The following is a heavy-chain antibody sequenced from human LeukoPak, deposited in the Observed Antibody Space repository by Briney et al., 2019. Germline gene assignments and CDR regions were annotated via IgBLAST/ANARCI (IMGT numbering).Heavy chain of an antibody. V-gene: IGHV1-69*05. CDR3: ARDPGLWDYGDRRGAFDI. CDR2: IIPIFDTT. J-gene: IGHJ3*02. Sequence: SVKVSCKASGGTFSSYAISWVRQAPGQGLEWMGGIIPIFDTTNYAQNFQGRVTITTDESTSTAYMELSSLRSEDTAVYYCARDPGLWDYGDRRGAFDIWGQGTMVTVSS. CDR1: GGTFSSYA. D-gene: IGHD4-17*01.